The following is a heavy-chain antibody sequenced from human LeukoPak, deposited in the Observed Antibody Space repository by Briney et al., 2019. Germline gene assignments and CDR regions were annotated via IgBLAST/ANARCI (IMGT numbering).Heavy chain of an antibody. V-gene: IGHV3-30*04. CDR2: ISYDGGNK. J-gene: IGHJ4*02. D-gene: IGHD3-10*01. CDR3: ARGRDYYGSGRRFDY. Sequence: GGSLRLSCAASGFTFSSYAMHWVRQAPGKGLEWVAVISYDGGNKYYADSVKGRFTISRDNSKNTLYLQMNSLRAEDTAVYYCARGRDYYGSGRRFDYWGQGTLVTVSS. CDR1: GFTFSSYA.